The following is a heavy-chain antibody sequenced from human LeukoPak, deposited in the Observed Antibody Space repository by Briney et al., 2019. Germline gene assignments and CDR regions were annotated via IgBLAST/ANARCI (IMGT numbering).Heavy chain of an antibody. J-gene: IGHJ2*01. V-gene: IGHV1-18*01. CDR1: GYTFTSYG. CDR2: ISAYNGNT. Sequence: ASVKVSCKASGYTFTSYGISWVRQAPGQGLEWMGWISAYNGNTNYAQKLQGRVTMTTDTSTSTAYMELRSLRSDDTAVYYCARDWFFDWIGYFDLWGRGTLVTVSS. D-gene: IGHD3-9*01. CDR3: ARDWFFDWIGYFDL.